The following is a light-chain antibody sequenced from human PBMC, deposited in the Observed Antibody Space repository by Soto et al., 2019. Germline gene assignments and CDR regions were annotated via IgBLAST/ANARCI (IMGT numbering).Light chain of an antibody. CDR3: SSYTSSNTVV. CDR1: SSDVGGYNY. Sequence: QSALTQPASVSGSPGQSITISCTGTSSDVGGYNYVSWYQQHPGKAPKLMIYDVSYRPSGVSNRFSAFKSGNTASLTISGLQAEDEADYYCSSYTSSNTVVFGGGTKVTVL. J-gene: IGLJ2*01. CDR2: DVS. V-gene: IGLV2-14*01.